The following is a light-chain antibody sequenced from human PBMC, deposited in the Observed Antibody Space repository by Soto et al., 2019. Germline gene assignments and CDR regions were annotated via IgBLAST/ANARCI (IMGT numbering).Light chain of an antibody. CDR3: ATWDDSLSAVV. V-gene: IGLV1-51*01. Sequence: QSVLTQPPSVSAAPGQKVTISCSGSSSNIGNNFVSWYQHLPGTAPKLLIYDNNKRPSGIPDRFSGSNSGTSATLGITGLQTWDEADYYCATWDDSLSAVVFGGGTQLTVL. CDR2: DNN. J-gene: IGLJ3*02. CDR1: SSNIGNNF.